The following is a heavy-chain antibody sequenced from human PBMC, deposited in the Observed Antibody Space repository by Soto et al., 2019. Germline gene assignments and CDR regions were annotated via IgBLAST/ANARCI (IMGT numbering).Heavy chain of an antibody. V-gene: IGHV3-23*01. D-gene: IGHD6-6*01. Sequence: EVQLLESGGGLVQPGGSLRLSCAASGFTFSSYAMSWVRQAPGKGLEWVAAISGSGGRTYYADSVKGRFTISRDNSKNPQNLQMNSLGADETAVYYCAKNLPDDSSSWYYFDYWGQGTLVTVSS. CDR1: GFTFSSYA. J-gene: IGHJ4*02. CDR2: ISGSGGRT. CDR3: AKNLPDDSSSWYYFDY.